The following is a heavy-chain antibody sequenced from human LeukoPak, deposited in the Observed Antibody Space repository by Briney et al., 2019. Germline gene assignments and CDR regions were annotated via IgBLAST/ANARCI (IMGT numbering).Heavy chain of an antibody. CDR3: ARQDRIVGARGYFDY. CDR1: GYSFTSYW. Sequence: GESLKISCKGSGYSFTSYWIGWVRQMPGKGLEWMGIIYPGDSDTRYSPSFQGQVTISADKSISTAYLQWSSLKASDTAMYYCARQDRIVGARGYFDYWGQGTLVTVSS. J-gene: IGHJ4*02. CDR2: IYPGDSDT. D-gene: IGHD1-26*01. V-gene: IGHV5-51*01.